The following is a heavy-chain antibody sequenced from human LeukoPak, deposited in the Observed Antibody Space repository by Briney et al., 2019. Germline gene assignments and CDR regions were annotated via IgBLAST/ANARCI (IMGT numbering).Heavy chain of an antibody. J-gene: IGHJ4*02. CDR2: IYSGGST. CDR1: GFTVSSNY. V-gene: IGHV3-53*01. D-gene: IGHD5-24*01. CDR3: ARENGYKVFDY. Sequence: PGGSLRLSCAASGFTVSSNYMSWVRQAPGKGLEWVSVIYSGGSTFYADSVKGRFTISRDNSKNTLYLQMDSLRAEDTAVYYCARENGYKVFDYWGQGTLVTVSS.